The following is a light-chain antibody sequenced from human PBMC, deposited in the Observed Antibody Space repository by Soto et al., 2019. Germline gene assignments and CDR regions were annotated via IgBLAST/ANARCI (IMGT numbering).Light chain of an antibody. J-gene: IGKJ4*01. Sequence: EIVMTQSPATLSVSPGERVTLSCRASQSVTRNLAWYQHTPGQSPRLPISAASSGATGLPSRFSGSGSGTDFTLTISRLQSEDAAVYDCQQYHHWPVTFGGGTKVEIK. CDR1: QSVTRN. CDR2: AAS. CDR3: QQYHHWPVT. V-gene: IGKV3-15*01.